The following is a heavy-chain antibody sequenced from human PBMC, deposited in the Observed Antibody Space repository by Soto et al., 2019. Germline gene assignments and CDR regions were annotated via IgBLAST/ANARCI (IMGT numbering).Heavy chain of an antibody. D-gene: IGHD2-2*02. J-gene: IGHJ6*02. CDR3: ARDLAVPAAINHYYYYGMDV. CDR1: GGSISSSSFD. CDR2: IYYSGST. Sequence: SETLALTCTVSGGSISSSSFDWGWVRQPPGKGLEWIGSIYYSGSTYYSPSLKSRVTISVDTSKNQFSLKLSSVTAADTAVYYCARDLAVPAAINHYYYYGMDVWGQGTTVTVSS. V-gene: IGHV4-39*07.